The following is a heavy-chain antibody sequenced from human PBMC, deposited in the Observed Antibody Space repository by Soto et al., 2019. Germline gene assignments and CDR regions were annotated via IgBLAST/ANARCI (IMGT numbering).Heavy chain of an antibody. CDR3: ARDKRDLRFLEWSYYFDY. V-gene: IGHV3-30*04. J-gene: IGHJ4*02. Sequence: PGGSLRLCCAASGFTFSSYAMSWVRQAPGKGLEWVAVISFDGSNKYYADSVKGRFTISRDNSKNTLYLQMNSLRAEDTAVYYCARDKRDLRFLEWSYYFDYWGQGTLVTVSS. CDR2: ISFDGSNK. CDR1: GFTFSSYA. D-gene: IGHD3-3*01.